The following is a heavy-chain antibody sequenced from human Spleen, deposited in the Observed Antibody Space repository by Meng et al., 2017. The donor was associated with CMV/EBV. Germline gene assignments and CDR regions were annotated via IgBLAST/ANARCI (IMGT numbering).Heavy chain of an antibody. Sequence: GYTFTGYSIHWVRQAPGQGLEWMGWINPNSGGTDFARKFQGRVTMTRDTSMSTAYMDLSGLRSDDTAMYYCARGGSSVFGVDLQWGRFDPWGQGTLVTV. CDR3: ARGGSSVFGVDLQWGRFDP. J-gene: IGHJ5*02. V-gene: IGHV1-2*02. CDR1: GYTFTGYS. D-gene: IGHD3-3*01. CDR2: INPNSGGT.